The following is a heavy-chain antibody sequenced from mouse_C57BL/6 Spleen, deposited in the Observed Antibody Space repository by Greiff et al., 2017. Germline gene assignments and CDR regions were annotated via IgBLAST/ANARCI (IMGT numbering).Heavy chain of an antibody. CDR3: TRWSTTPHFDS. Sequence: SGAELVRPGASVTLSCKASGYTFTDYEMHWVKQTPVHGLEWIGAIDPETGGTAYNQKFKGKAILTADKSSSTAYMELRSLTSEDSAVYYCTRWSTTPHFDSGGQGTTLTVSS. D-gene: IGHD1-1*01. CDR1: GYTFTDYE. CDR2: IDPETGGT. J-gene: IGHJ2*01. V-gene: IGHV1-15*01.